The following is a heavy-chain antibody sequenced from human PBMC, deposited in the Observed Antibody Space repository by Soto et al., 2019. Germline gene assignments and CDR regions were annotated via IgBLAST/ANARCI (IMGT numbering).Heavy chain of an antibody. CDR2: IWYDGSNK. J-gene: IGHJ4*02. CDR1: GFTFSNYG. Sequence: QVQLVESGGGVVQPGTSLSLSCVGSGFTFSNYGMHWVRQAPGKGLEWVAVIWYDGSNKYYADFVEGRFTISRDNSKNTLYLQMNSLSAEDTAVYYCSGNFDFWGQGTLVTVSS. V-gene: IGHV3-33*01. CDR3: SGNFDF.